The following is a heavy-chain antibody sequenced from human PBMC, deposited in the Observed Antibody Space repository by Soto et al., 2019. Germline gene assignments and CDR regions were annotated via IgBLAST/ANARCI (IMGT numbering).Heavy chain of an antibody. V-gene: IGHV4-39*01. CDR1: GGSINTYNLF. CDR3: ARAFITGVLDY. D-gene: IGHD3-10*01. J-gene: IGHJ4*02. CDR2: IHYGGNA. Sequence: SETPSLTCTVSGGSINTYNLFWAWVRQPPGKGLEWIASIHYGGNAYYSPSLTTRATISRDTSKNRVSLELRSVTAADTAVYYCARAFITGVLDYWDQGTLVTVSS.